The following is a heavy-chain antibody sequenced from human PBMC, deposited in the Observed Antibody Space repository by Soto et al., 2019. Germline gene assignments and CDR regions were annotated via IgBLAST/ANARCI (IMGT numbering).Heavy chain of an antibody. V-gene: IGHV3-48*02. Sequence: GGSLRLSCAASGFTFSSYSMNWVRQAPGKGLEWVSYISSSSSTIYYADSGKGRLPISRDNAKNSLYLQMNSLRDEDTAVYYCARGVGYCSSTSCYEGNYFDYWGQGTLVTVSS. CDR1: GFTFSSYS. D-gene: IGHD2-2*01. J-gene: IGHJ4*02. CDR3: ARGVGYCSSTSCYEGNYFDY. CDR2: ISSSSSTI.